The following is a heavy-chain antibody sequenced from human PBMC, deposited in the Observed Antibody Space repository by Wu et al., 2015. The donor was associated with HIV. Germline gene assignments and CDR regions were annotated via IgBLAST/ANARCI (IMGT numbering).Heavy chain of an antibody. CDR1: GYRFTVYG. CDR2: ISPYNGDT. Sequence: QVDLVQSGAELKKPGASVRVSCKASGYRFTVYGITWVRQAPGQGLKWMGWISPYNGDTNYAQNFQGRLTLTTDTSTATAYMELRSLRSDDTATYYCASGIQAGGANYWGQGTLVTVS. D-gene: IGHD2-21*01. J-gene: IGHJ4*02. V-gene: IGHV1-18*01. CDR3: ASGIQAGGANY.